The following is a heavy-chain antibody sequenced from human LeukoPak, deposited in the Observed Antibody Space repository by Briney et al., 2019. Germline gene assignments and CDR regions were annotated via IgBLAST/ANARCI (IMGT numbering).Heavy chain of an antibody. CDR3: ANSGLNRFEY. J-gene: IGHJ4*02. CDR1: GFTFSDYA. CDR2: ISSSSSYI. D-gene: IGHD2-15*01. V-gene: IGHV3-21*04. Sequence: GGSLRLSCAASGFTFSDYAVHWVRQAPGKGLEWVSSISSSSSYIYYADSVKGRFTVSRDNAKKSLYLQVNSLRADDTAVYYCANSGLNRFEYWGQGALVTVSS.